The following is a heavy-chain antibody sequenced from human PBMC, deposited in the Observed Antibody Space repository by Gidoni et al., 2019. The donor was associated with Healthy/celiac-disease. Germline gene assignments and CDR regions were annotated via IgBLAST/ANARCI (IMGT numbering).Heavy chain of an antibody. CDR2: INHSGRT. CDR3: ASFKIFGVVITAFDI. D-gene: IGHD3-3*01. CDR1: GGSFSGYY. J-gene: IGHJ3*02. V-gene: IGHV4-34*01. Sequence: QVQLQQWGAGLLKPSETLSLTCAVYGGSFSGYYWSWIRQPPGKGLEWIGEINHSGRTNYNPSLKSRGTISVDTSKNQCSLKLSSVTAADTAVYYCASFKIFGVVITAFDIWGQGTMVTVSS.